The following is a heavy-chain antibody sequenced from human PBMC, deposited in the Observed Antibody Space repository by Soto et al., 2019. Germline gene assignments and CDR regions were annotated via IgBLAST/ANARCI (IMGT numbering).Heavy chain of an antibody. J-gene: IGHJ4*02. D-gene: IGHD4-17*01. CDR2: ISNDGSNK. CDR3: ARGALYGSRPAGFDY. V-gene: IGHV3-30*03. CDR1: GFSFSTYG. Sequence: GGSLRLSCAASGFSFSTYGMHWVRQAPGKGLEWVAFISNDGSNKYYADSVKGRFTISRDNSKNTLYLQMNSLRSEDTAVYYCARGALYGSRPAGFDYWGRGNLVTVSS.